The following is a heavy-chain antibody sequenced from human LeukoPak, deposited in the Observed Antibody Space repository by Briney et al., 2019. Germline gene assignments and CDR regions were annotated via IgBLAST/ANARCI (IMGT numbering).Heavy chain of an antibody. CDR1: GFIFSNYT. J-gene: IGHJ4*02. CDR3: ARPRGSRWSIPFDN. V-gene: IGHV3-30-3*01. CDR2: ISYDGSNK. Sequence: PGGSLRLSCAASGFIFSNYTMHWVRQAPGKGLEWVAVISYDGSNKYYGYSVKGRFTISRDNSKNTLYLQMDSLRAEDTAVYYCARPRGSRWSIPFDNWGQGTLVTVSS. D-gene: IGHD6-13*01.